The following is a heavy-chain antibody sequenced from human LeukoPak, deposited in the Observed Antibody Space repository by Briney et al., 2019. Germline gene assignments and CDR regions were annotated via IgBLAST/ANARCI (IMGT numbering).Heavy chain of an antibody. Sequence: GGSLRLSCAASGFTFSSYSMNWVRQAPGKGLEWVSSISSSSSYIYYADSVKGRFTISRDNSKNTLYLQMNSLRAEDTAVYYCARGRGYSYAFTGRERTKSRLDYWGQGTLVTVSS. J-gene: IGHJ4*02. D-gene: IGHD5-18*01. CDR1: GFTFSSYS. V-gene: IGHV3-21*01. CDR3: ARGRGYSYAFTGRERTKSRLDY. CDR2: ISSSSSYI.